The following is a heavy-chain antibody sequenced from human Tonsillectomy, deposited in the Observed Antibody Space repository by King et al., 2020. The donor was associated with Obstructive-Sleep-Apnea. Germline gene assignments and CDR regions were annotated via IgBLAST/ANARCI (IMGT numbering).Heavy chain of an antibody. CDR2: ISYDGSNK. J-gene: IGHJ6*02. V-gene: IGHV3-30-3*01. CDR3: ARDEGSGSYCGPDYYYGMDV. D-gene: IGHD3-10*01. Sequence: VQLVESGGGVVQPGRSLRLSCAASGFTFSSYAMHWVRQAPGKGLEWVAVISYDGSNKYYADSVKGRFTISRDNSKTPLYLQMNSLRAEDTAVYYCARDEGSGSYCGPDYYYGMDVWRQGTTVTVSS. CDR1: GFTFSSYA.